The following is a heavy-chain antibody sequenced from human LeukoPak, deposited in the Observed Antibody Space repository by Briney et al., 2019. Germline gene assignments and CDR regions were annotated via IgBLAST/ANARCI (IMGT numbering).Heavy chain of an antibody. CDR1: GGSFSGYY. V-gene: IGHV4-34*01. D-gene: IGHD6-13*01. CDR2: INHSGST. CDR3: ARTAAAGRGGYYFDY. J-gene: IGHJ4*02. Sequence: KPSETLSLTCAVYGGSFSGYYWSWIRQPPGKGLEWIGEINHSGSTNYNPSLKSRVTISVDTSKNQFSLKLSSVTAADTAVYYCARTAAAGRGGYYFDYWGQGTLVTVSS.